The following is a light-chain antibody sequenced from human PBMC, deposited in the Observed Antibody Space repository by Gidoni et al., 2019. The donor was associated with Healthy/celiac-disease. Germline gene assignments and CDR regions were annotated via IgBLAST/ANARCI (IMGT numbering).Light chain of an antibody. J-gene: IGKJ1*01. CDR1: QRISSW. CDR3: QQYNSYPWT. V-gene: IGKV1-5*03. CDR2: KAS. Sequence: DIQMTQSPSTLSASVGDRVTITCRASQRISSWLAWYQQKPGKDPKTLIYKASSLESGVPSRFSGSGSGTEFTLTISSLQPDDFATYYCQQYNSYPWTFGQGTKVEIK.